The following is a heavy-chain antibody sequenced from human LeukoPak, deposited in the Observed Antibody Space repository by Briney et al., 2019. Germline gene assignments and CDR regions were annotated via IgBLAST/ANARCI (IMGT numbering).Heavy chain of an antibody. CDR3: ARVPHAMVRGVIITEFYFDY. CDR1: GLTFSSYS. V-gene: IGHV3-21*01. Sequence: KPAGSLTLSCAASGLTFSSYSMNWVRQAPGKGLEWVSSISTSSNYINYANQVKGRFTISRDNAKNSLYLQMSSLRAEDTAVYYCARVPHAMVRGVIITEFYFDYWGQGTLVTVSS. CDR2: ISTSSNYI. J-gene: IGHJ4*02. D-gene: IGHD3-10*01.